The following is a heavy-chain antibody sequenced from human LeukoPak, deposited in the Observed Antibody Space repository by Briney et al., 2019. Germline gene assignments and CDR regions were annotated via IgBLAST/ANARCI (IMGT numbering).Heavy chain of an antibody. CDR3: ARGLYNYGHGDY. J-gene: IGHJ4*02. CDR2: IYYSGST. CDR1: GGSISSSSYY. Sequence: SETLSLTCTVSGGSISSSSYYWGWIRQPPGRGLEWIGSIYYSGSTYYNPSLKSRVTISVDTSRNQFSLKLSSVTAADTAVYYCARGLYNYGHGDYWGQGTLVTVSS. D-gene: IGHD5-18*01. V-gene: IGHV4-39*01.